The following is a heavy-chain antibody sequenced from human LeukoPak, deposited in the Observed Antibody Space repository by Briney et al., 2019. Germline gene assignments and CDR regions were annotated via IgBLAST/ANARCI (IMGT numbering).Heavy chain of an antibody. Sequence: GGSLRLSCAASGFTFSNYWTSWVRQAPGKGLEWVANINEDGSAQYYVGSVRGRFTISRDNAKNSLYLQMSSLRVEDTAVYYCASDSFSISAQSTVNFGYWGQGILVTVSS. CDR1: GFTFSNYW. CDR3: ASDSFSISAQSTVNFGY. V-gene: IGHV3-7*01. J-gene: IGHJ4*02. CDR2: INEDGSAQ. D-gene: IGHD2-21*01.